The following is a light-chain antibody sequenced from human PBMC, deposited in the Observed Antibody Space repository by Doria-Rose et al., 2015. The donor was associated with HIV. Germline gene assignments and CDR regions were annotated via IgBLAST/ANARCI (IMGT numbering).Light chain of an antibody. CDR2: GNN. J-gene: IGLJ2*01. Sequence: QSVLTQPPSVSGAPGQRVTISCTGSSSNIGADYDVRWYQQLPGTAPKLLICGNNNRPSGVPDRFSGSKSGTSASLAITGLQAEDEGDYYCQSYDSSLSGRVFGGGTKLAVL. CDR3: QSYDSSLSGRV. V-gene: IGLV1-40*01. CDR1: SSNIGADYD.